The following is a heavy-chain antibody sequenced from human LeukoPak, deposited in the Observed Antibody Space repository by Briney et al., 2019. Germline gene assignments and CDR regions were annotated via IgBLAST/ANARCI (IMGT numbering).Heavy chain of an antibody. CDR2: ISSDGSNK. D-gene: IGHD3-22*01. CDR1: GFTFSSYG. V-gene: IGHV3-30*18. J-gene: IGHJ4*02. Sequence: GRSLRLSCAASGFTFSSYGMHWVRQAPGKGLEWVSVISSDGSNKYYADSVKGRFTISRDNTKNTLYLQMISLRAEDTAVFYCANENYYDSSGYLDNWGQGTLDTVSS. CDR3: ANENYYDSSGYLDN.